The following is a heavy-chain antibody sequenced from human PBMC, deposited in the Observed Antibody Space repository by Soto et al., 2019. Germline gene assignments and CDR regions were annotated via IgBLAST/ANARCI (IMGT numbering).Heavy chain of an antibody. CDR2: ITPAGTIT. V-gene: IGHV3-74*01. CDR3: TCDTFGRRDT. CDR1: GFPFSHYW. D-gene: IGHD3-16*01. J-gene: IGHJ5*02. Sequence: MQMVESGGGSVQPGGSLRLSCAASGFPFSHYWMHWVRQTPGKGLVWVSRITPAGTITNYADSVEGRFTISRDNADIDVFLQMTSLSAEDKAIYYCTCDTFGRRDTWGQGTLVTVSS.